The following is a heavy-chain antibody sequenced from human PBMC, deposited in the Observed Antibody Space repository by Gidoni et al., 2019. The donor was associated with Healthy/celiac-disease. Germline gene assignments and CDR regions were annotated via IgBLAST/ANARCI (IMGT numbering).Heavy chain of an antibody. Sequence: QVQLVESGGGVVQPGRSLRLSCAASGFTFSSDAMHWVRQAPGKGLEWVAVISNEGSNKYYEESVKGRFTISRDNSKNTLYLQMNSLRAEDTAVYYCARPNCGSTSCYRSPDYWGQGTLVTVSS. J-gene: IGHJ4*02. CDR2: ISNEGSNK. CDR3: ARPNCGSTSCYRSPDY. D-gene: IGHD2-2*01. V-gene: IGHV3-30*04. CDR1: GFTFSSDA.